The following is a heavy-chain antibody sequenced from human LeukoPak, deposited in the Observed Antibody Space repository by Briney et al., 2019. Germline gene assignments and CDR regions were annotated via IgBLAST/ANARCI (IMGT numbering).Heavy chain of an antibody. CDR3: ARDPRIAARPGWFDP. Sequence: PSQTLSLTCTVSGGSISSGSYYWSWIRQPAGKRLEWIGRIYTSGSTNYNPSLKSRVTISVDTSKNQFSLKLSSVTAADTAVYYCARDPRIAARPGWFDPWGQGTLVTVSS. CDR2: IYTSGST. V-gene: IGHV4-61*02. CDR1: GGSISSGSYY. D-gene: IGHD6-6*01. J-gene: IGHJ5*02.